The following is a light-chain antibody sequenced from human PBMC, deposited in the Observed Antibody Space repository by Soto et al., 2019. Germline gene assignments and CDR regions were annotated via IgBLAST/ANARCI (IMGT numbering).Light chain of an antibody. CDR2: WAS. CDR3: QQYYSSPFA. CDR1: RTILSGSYNF. V-gene: IGKV4-1*01. Sequence: DIVMTQSPDSLAVSLGERATINCKSSRTILSGSYNFLAWYQQKPGQPPRLLIYWASTRESGVPDRFSGSGSGTDFTLTISSLQAEDVAVYYCQQYYSSPFAFGPGTKVDIK. J-gene: IGKJ3*01.